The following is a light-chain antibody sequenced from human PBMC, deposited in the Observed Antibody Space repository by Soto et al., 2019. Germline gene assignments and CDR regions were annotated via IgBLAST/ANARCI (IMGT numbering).Light chain of an antibody. CDR3: GTWDSSLLAGV. V-gene: IGLV1-51*01. CDR1: SSNIGNNY. Sequence: QSVLTQPPSVSAAPGQKVTISCSGSSSNIGNNYVSWYQQLPGTAPKLLIYDNNNRPSGIPDRFSASKSGTSATLGITGLQTGDEADYYCGTWDSSLLAGVFGTGTKVTVL. CDR2: DNN. J-gene: IGLJ1*01.